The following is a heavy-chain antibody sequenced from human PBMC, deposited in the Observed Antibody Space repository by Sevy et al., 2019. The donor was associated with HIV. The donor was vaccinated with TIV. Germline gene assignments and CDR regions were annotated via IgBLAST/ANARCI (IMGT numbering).Heavy chain of an antibody. Sequence: ASVKVSCKASGYTFSNYYLHWVRQAPGQGLEWMGIINPSGGSTTYGQRFQGRVTITRDTSTSTGYMELSSLRSEDTAVFFCARGGSSGWTYFDYWGQGTLVTVSS. V-gene: IGHV1-46*01. CDR1: GYTFSNYY. J-gene: IGHJ4*02. D-gene: IGHD6-19*01. CDR3: ARGGSSGWTYFDY. CDR2: INPSGGST.